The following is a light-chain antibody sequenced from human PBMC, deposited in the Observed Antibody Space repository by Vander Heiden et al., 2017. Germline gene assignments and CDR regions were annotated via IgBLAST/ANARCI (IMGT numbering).Light chain of an antibody. V-gene: IGKV1-39*01. Sequence: DIQTTQAPSSLSASVGDRVTITCRASQGISSYLNWYQQKPGKAPKLLIYAASSLQSGVPSRFSGSGSGTDFTLTISSLQPEDFATYYCQQSDSRPLTFGGGTKVEIK. CDR3: QQSDSRPLT. CDR2: AAS. J-gene: IGKJ4*01. CDR1: QGISSY.